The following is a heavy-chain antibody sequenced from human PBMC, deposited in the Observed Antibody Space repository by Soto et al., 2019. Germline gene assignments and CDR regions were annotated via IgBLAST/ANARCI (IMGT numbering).Heavy chain of an antibody. CDR3: ARDLGYCISTRCYHWFDP. Sequence: QVQLVQSGAEVKKPGSSVKVSCKASGGTFSSYAISWVRQAPGQGLEWMGGIIPIFGTANYAQKFQGRVTITADESTSTDYMELSSLRSEDTAVYYCARDLGYCISTRCYHWFDPWGQGTLVTVSS. CDR2: IIPIFGTA. CDR1: GGTFSSYA. D-gene: IGHD2-2*01. V-gene: IGHV1-69*12. J-gene: IGHJ5*02.